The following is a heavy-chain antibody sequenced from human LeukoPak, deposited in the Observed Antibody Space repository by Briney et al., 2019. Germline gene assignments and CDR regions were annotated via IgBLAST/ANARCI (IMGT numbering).Heavy chain of an antibody. CDR1: GFTFSSHG. CDR2: ISYDGSNK. CDR3: AKVGSSGKGCMDV. Sequence: GGSLRLSCAASGFTFSSHGMHWVRQAPGKGLEWVAVISYDGSNKYYADSVKGRFTISRDNSKNTLYLQMNSLRAEDTAVYYCAKVGSSGKGCMDVWGQGTTVTVSS. D-gene: IGHD6-19*01. V-gene: IGHV3-30*18. J-gene: IGHJ6*02.